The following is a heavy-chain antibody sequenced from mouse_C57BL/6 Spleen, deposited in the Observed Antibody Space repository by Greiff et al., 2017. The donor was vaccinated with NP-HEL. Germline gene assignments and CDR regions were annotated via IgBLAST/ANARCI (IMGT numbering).Heavy chain of an antibody. V-gene: IGHV1-74*01. D-gene: IGHD2-4*01. CDR2: IHPSDSVT. CDR3: AREGNYAWFAY. J-gene: IGHJ3*01. CDR1: GYTFTSYG. Sequence: QVQLQQPGAELVKPGASVKVSCKASGYTFTSYGMHWVKQTPGQGLEWIGRIHPSDSVTNYNQKLKGKATLTVDKSSSTAYMQLSSLTSEDSAVYYCAREGNYAWFAYWGQGTLVTVSA.